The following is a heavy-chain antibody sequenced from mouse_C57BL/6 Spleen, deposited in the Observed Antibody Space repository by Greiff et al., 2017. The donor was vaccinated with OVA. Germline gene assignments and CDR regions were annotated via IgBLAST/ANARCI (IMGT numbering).Heavy chain of an antibody. J-gene: IGHJ1*03. V-gene: IGHV3-8*01. CDR3: ARYIDGSSYNWYFDV. CDR2: ISYSGST. CDR1: GYSITSDY. D-gene: IGHD1-1*01. Sequence: DVQLQESGPGLAKPSQTLSLTCSVTGYSITSDYWNWIRKFPGNKLEYMGYISYSGSTYYNPSLKSRISITRDTSKNQYYLQLNSVTTEDTATYYCARYIDGSSYNWYFDVWGTGTTVTVSS.